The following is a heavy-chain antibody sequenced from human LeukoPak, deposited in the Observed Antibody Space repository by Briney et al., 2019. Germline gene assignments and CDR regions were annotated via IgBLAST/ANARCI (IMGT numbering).Heavy chain of an antibody. CDR3: ARVGERIQLWFGAFDI. Sequence: PGGSLRLSCAASGFTFSSYEMNWVRQAPGKGLEWVSYISSSGSTIYYADSVKGRFPISRDNAKNSLYLQMNSLRAEDTAVYYCARVGERIQLWFGAFDIWGQGTMVTVSS. CDR1: GFTFSSYE. J-gene: IGHJ3*02. D-gene: IGHD5-18*01. V-gene: IGHV3-48*03. CDR2: ISSSGSTI.